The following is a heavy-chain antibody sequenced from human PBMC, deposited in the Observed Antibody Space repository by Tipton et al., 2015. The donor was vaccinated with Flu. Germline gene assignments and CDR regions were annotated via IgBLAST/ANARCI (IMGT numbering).Heavy chain of an antibody. V-gene: IGHV4-61*02. Sequence: TLSLTCTVSGGSISSGSYYWNWIRQPAGKGLEWIGRIHTTGSTNYSPSLRSRVTVSVDTSKNQFSLKVTSVTAADTAVYYCARANSALVTKHYYGLDVWGQGTTVTVSS. CDR3: ARANSALVTKHYYGLDV. CDR1: GGSISSGSYY. CDR2: IHTTGST. J-gene: IGHJ6*02. D-gene: IGHD5-18*01.